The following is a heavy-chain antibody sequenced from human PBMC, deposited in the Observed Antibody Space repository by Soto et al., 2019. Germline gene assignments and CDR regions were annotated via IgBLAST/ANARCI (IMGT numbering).Heavy chain of an antibody. CDR1: GVTFSSYA. D-gene: IGHD5-18*01. V-gene: IGHV1-69*12. Sequence: QVQLVQSGAEVKKPGSSVKVSCKASGVTFSSYAISWVRQAPGHGLEWMGGIIPIFGTANYAQKFQGRVTITADESTSTDYMELSSLRSEDTAVYYCARGRSVQLWSPVGYYYGMDVWGQGTTVTVS. J-gene: IGHJ6*02. CDR3: ARGRSVQLWSPVGYYYGMDV. CDR2: IIPIFGTA.